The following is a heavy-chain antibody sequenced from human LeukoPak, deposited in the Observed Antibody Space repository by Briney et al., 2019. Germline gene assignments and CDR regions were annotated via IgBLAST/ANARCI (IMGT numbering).Heavy chain of an antibody. Sequence: GRSLRLSCAASGFTFSNYWMHWVRQAPGKGLVWVARINSDGGSTDYADSVKGRFTISRDNAKNTVFLQLNTLGAEDTALYYCTRVTSSAAPPWGQGTLVTVSS. CDR3: TRVTSSAAPP. J-gene: IGHJ4*02. D-gene: IGHD2-2*01. V-gene: IGHV3-74*01. CDR1: GFTFSNYW. CDR2: INSDGGST.